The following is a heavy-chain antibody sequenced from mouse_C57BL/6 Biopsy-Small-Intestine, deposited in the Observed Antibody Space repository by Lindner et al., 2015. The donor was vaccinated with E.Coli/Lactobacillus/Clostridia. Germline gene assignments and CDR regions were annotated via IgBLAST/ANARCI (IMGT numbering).Heavy chain of an antibody. CDR3: ARDWNTAARQNYFDP. J-gene: IGHJ4*01. CDR2: SSTYNGNT. Sequence: SVKVVLQGFWLHFTSYGISWVRQAPGQGLEWMGWSSTYNGNTNYAQKFQGRVTMTTDTSTSTAYMELRSLGSDDTAVYYCARDWNTAARQNYFDPWGQGTLVTVSS. D-gene: IGHD6-2*01. CDR1: LHFTSYG. V-gene: IGHV1-81*01.